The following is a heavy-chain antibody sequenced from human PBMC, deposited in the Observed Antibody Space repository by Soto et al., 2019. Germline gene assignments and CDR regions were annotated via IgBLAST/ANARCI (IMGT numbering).Heavy chain of an antibody. Sequence: RGSLRLSCAASGFTFSSYWMSWVRQAPGKGLEWVANIKQDGSEKYYVDSVKGRFTISRDNAKNSLYLQMNSLRAEDTAVYYCARLARITIFGVVMYYYYGMDVWGQGTTVTVSS. V-gene: IGHV3-7*05. CDR3: ARLARITIFGVVMYYYYGMDV. CDR2: IKQDGSEK. CDR1: GFTFSSYW. J-gene: IGHJ6*02. D-gene: IGHD3-3*01.